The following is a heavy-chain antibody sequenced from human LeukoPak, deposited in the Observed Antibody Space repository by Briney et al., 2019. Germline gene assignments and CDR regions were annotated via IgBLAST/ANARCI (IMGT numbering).Heavy chain of an antibody. V-gene: IGHV1-2*06. CDR3: AREMAVDFWSGYFESRRSYGMDV. D-gene: IGHD3-3*01. CDR1: GGTFSSYA. J-gene: IGHJ6*02. CDR2: INPNSGGT. Sequence: ASVNVSCTASGGTFSSYAISWVRQAPGQGLEWMGRINPNSGGTNYAQKFQGRVTMTRDTSISTAYMELSRLRSDDTAVYYCAREMAVDFWSGYFESRRSYGMDVWGQGTTVTVSS.